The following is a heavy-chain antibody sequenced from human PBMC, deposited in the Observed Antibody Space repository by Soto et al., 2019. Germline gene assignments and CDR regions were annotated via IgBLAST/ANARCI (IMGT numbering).Heavy chain of an antibody. CDR1: GFTFSSYA. CDR3: ARAGYDFWSGYYTYYYYGMDV. Sequence: PGGSLRLSCAASGFTFSSYAMHWVRQAPGKGLEWVAVISYDGSNKYYADSVKGRFTISRDNSKNTLYLQMNSLRAEDTAVYYCARAGYDFWSGYYTYYYYGMDVWGQGTTVTVSS. J-gene: IGHJ6*02. CDR2: ISYDGSNK. V-gene: IGHV3-30-3*01. D-gene: IGHD3-3*01.